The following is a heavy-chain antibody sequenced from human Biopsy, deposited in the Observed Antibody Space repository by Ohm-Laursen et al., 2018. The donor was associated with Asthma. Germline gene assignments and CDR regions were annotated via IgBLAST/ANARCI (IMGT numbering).Heavy chain of an antibody. CDR2: VIPIYGTT. D-gene: IGHD4-17*01. Sequence: ASSVKVSCKTHGDILSSFGIKWVRKAPGQGLEWMGGVIPIYGTTHTAQKFQGRVTITADESTSTAYMELSSLTSEDSAVYYCAREVSTVDYGYYYFAMDVWGQGTTVTVSS. V-gene: IGHV1-69*01. J-gene: IGHJ6*02. CDR3: AREVSTVDYGYYYFAMDV. CDR1: GDILSSFG.